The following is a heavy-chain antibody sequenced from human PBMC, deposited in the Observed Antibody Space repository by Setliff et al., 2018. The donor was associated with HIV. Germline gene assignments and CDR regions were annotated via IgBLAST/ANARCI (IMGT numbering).Heavy chain of an antibody. V-gene: IGHV1-69*13. CDR1: GGAFSSYA. Sequence: SVKVSCKASGGAFSSYAINWVRQAPGQGLEWMGGIIPIFGTTIYAQKFHGRVTITADEATNTVFMELSNLRSDDTAVYYCARDRPHQHYFELYSFYYMELWGKGTTVTVSS. J-gene: IGHJ6*03. D-gene: IGHD3-10*01. CDR3: ARDRPHQHYFELYSFYYMEL. CDR2: IIPIFGTT.